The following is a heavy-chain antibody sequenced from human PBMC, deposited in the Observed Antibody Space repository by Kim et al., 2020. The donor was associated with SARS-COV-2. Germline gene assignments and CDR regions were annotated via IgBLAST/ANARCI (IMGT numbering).Heavy chain of an antibody. V-gene: IGHV4-34*01. CDR3: ARGSRRYYFDY. J-gene: IGHJ4*02. CDR2: T. Sequence: THESPSHKSQVTISVDTSKNQFSLKLSSVTAADTAVYYCARGSRRYYFDYWGQGTLVTVSS.